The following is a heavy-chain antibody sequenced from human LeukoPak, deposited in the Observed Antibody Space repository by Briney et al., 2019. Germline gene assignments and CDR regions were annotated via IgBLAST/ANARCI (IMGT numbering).Heavy chain of an antibody. Sequence: PGGSLRLSCAASGFTLDDYAMHWVRQAPGKGLEGVSGISWNSGSIGYADSVKGRFPISRDNAKNSLYLQMNSLRAEDTALYYCAKARSSGWYSGCDYWGQGTLVTVSS. D-gene: IGHD6-19*01. CDR1: GFTLDDYA. CDR3: AKARSSGWYSGCDY. V-gene: IGHV3-9*01. J-gene: IGHJ4*02. CDR2: ISWNSGSI.